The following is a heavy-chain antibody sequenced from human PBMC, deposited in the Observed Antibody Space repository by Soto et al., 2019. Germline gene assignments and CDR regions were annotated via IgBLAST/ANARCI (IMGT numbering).Heavy chain of an antibody. CDR3: ARDRSIDSSIAARPDWFDP. CDR1: GYTFTRYS. J-gene: IGHJ5*02. V-gene: IGHV1-46*01. CDR2: INPSGGST. D-gene: IGHD6-6*01. Sequence: ASVKVSCKASGYTFTRYSMHWVRQAPGQGLEWMGIINPSGGSTSYAQKFQGRVTMTRDTSTSTVYMELSSLRSEDTAVYYCARDRSIDSSIAARPDWFDPWGQGTLVTVSS.